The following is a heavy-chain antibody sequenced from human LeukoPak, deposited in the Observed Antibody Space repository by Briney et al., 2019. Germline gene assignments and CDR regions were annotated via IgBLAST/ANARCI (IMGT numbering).Heavy chain of an antibody. CDR3: ARAVRVIAAAGRGYYMDV. V-gene: IGHV1-24*01. D-gene: IGHD6-13*01. CDR1: GYTLTELS. CDR2: FDPEDGET. Sequence: ASVKVSCKVSGYTLTELSMHWVRQAPGKGLEWMGGFDPEDGETIYAQKFQGRVTITRNTSISTAYMELSSLRSEDTAVYYCARAVRVIAAAGRGYYMDVWGKGTTVTVSS. J-gene: IGHJ6*03.